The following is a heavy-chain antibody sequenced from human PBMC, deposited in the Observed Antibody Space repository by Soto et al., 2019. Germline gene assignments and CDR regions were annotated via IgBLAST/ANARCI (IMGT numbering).Heavy chain of an antibody. J-gene: IGHJ2*01. D-gene: IGHD1-26*01. CDR1: GGTFSSYA. Sequence: QVQLVQSGAEVKKPGSSVKVSCKASGGTFSSYAISWVRQAPGQGLEWMGGIIPIFGTANYAQKVQGRDTINADESTSPDYIELSSLRSEDTAVYYCAGSHRKVGYFDLWGRGTLVTVSS. CDR2: IIPIFGTA. CDR3: AGSHRKVGYFDL. V-gene: IGHV1-69*12.